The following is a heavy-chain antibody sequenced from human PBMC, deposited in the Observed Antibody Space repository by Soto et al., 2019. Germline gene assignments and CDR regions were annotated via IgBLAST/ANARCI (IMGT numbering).Heavy chain of an antibody. D-gene: IGHD6-19*01. J-gene: IGHJ4*02. CDR1: GDSVSSNTAA. V-gene: IGHV6-1*01. Sequence: PSQTLSLTCAISGDSVSSNTAAWNRIRSSPSRGLEWLGRTYYRSNWRHDYAVSVKSRITVNPGTSKNHFSLQLNSVTPDDTAVYYCARGVAGSGFDLWGQGTLVTAPQ. CDR2: TYYRSNWRH. CDR3: ARGVAGSGFDL.